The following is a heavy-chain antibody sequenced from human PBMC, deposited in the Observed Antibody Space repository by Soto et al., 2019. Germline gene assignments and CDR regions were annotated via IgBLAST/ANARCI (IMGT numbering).Heavy chain of an antibody. V-gene: IGHV3-30*18. CDR3: AKDPFRFRYNNNWFDP. CDR2: ISYDGSNK. J-gene: IGHJ5*02. D-gene: IGHD1-1*01. Sequence: QVQLVESGGGVVQPGRSLRLSCAASGFTFSSYGMHWVRQAPGKGLEWVAVISYDGSNKYYADSVKGRFTISRDNSKNTLYLQMNSLRAEDTAVYYCAKDPFRFRYNNNWFDPWGQGTLVTVSS. CDR1: GFTFSSYG.